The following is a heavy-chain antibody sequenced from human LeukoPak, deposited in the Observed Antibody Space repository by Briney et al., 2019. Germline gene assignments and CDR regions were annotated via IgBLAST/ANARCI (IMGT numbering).Heavy chain of an antibody. CDR2: INSDGSST. Sequence: PGGSLRLSCAAPGSTLSSYWMHWVRQTPGKGLVWVSRINSDGSSTYYADSVKGRFTISRDNAKNTLYLQMNSLRAEDTAVYYCARRDYFGYWGQGTLVTVSS. CDR3: ARRDYFGY. J-gene: IGHJ4*02. CDR1: GSTLSSYW. V-gene: IGHV3-74*01.